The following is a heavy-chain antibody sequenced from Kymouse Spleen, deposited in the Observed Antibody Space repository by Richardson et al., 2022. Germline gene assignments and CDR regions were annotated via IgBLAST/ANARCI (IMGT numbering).Heavy chain of an antibody. CDR3: TGWNYDAFDI. CDR2: IRSKANSYAT. CDR1: GFTFSGSA. Sequence: EVQLVESGGGLVQPGGSLKLSCAASGFTFSGSAMHWVRQASGKGLEWVGRIRSKANSYATAYAASVKGRFTISRDDSKNTAYLQMNSLKTEDTAVYYCTGWNYDAFDIWGQGTMVTVSS. V-gene: IGHV3-73*02. J-gene: IGHJ3*02. D-gene: IGHD1-7*01.